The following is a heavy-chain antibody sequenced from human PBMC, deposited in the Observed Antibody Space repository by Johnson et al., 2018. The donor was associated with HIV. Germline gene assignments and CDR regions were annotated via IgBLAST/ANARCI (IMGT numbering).Heavy chain of an antibody. CDR1: GFTVSSNH. CDR2: IYSSGST. Sequence: VQLVESGGGLIQPGGSLRLSCAASGFTVSSNHMNWVRQVPGKGLEWVSVIYSSGSTYYSDSVKGRFTFSRDNSKNTVYLQMNSLRAEDTAVYYLARIRSGLKPGDAFDIWGQGTMVIVSS. CDR3: ARIRSGLKPGDAFDI. V-gene: IGHV3-53*01. J-gene: IGHJ3*02. D-gene: IGHD3-3*01.